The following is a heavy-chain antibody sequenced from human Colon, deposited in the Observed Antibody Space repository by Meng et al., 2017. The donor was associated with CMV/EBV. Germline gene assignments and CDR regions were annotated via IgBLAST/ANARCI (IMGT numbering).Heavy chain of an antibody. D-gene: IGHD2/OR15-2a*01. CDR3: ASGRERELLSVY. CDR2: ISGGTYI. CDR1: GITFRSYH. J-gene: IGHJ4*02. Sequence: LCCAASGITFRSYHLNWVRQAPGKGLEWVSSISGGTYIYYADSVKGRFTISRDNAKNSLYLQMNSLRPEDTAIYYCASGRERELLSVYWGRGTLVTVSS. V-gene: IGHV3-21*01.